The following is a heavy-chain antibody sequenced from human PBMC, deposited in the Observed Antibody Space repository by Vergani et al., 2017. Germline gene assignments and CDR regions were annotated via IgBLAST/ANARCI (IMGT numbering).Heavy chain of an antibody. Sequence: VQLVESGGGLVQPGRSLRLSCAASGFTFSSYAMHWVRQAPGKGLEWVAVISYDGSNKYYADSVKGRFTISRDNSKNTLYLQMNSLRAEDTAVYYCARDNEGYDFWSGYGNYWGQGTLVTVSS. J-gene: IGHJ4*02. V-gene: IGHV3-30-3*01. CDR3: ARDNEGYDFWSGYGNY. CDR1: GFTFSSYA. CDR2: ISYDGSNK. D-gene: IGHD3-3*01.